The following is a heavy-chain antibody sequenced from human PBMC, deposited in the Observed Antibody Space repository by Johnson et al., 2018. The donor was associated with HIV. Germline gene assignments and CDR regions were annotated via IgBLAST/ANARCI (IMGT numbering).Heavy chain of an antibody. V-gene: IGHV3-7*05. J-gene: IGHJ3*02. CDR2: IKQDGSEK. CDR1: GFTFSSYW. CDR3: ANEPSLSGSYRIPLFDI. D-gene: IGHD1-26*01. Sequence: EQLVESGGGLVQPGGSLRLSYAASGFTFSSYWMSWVRQAPGKGLEWVANIKQDGSEKYYVDSVKGRFTISRDNAKNSLYLQMNSLRAEDTALYYCANEPSLSGSYRIPLFDIWGQGTMVTVSS.